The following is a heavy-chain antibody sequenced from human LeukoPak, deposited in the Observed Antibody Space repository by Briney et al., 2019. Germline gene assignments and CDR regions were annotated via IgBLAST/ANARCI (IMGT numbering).Heavy chain of an antibody. CDR2: IYYSGST. CDR3: ARDSVHCSSTSCSIDY. J-gene: IGHJ4*02. CDR1: GGSVSSGNYY. V-gene: IGHV4-61*01. D-gene: IGHD2-2*01. Sequence: SETLSLTCTVSGGSVSSGNYYWSWIRQLPGKGLEWIGYIYYSGSTNYNPSLKSRVTISVDTSKNQFSLKVSSVTAADTAVYYCARDSVHCSSTSCSIDYWGQGTLVTVSS.